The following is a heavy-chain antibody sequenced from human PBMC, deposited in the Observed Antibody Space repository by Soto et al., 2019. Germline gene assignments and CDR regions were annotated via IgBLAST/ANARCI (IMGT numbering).Heavy chain of an antibody. CDR2: IYYSGTT. J-gene: IGHJ4*02. CDR1: GYSISSSNW. V-gene: IGHV4-28*03. CDR3: ARAKGYYDFWSGYPPQRYFDY. Sequence: SETLSLTCAVSGYSISSSNWWGWIRQPPGKGLEWIGYIYYSGTTYYNPSLKSRVTMSVDTSKNQFSLKLTSVTAVDTAVYYCARAKGYYDFWSGYPPQRYFDYWGQGTLVTVSS. D-gene: IGHD3-3*01.